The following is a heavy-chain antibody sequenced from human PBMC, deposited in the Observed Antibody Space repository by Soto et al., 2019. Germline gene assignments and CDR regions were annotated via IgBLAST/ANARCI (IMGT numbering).Heavy chain of an antibody. Sequence: GESLKISCAASGFTFSSYAMSWVRQAPGKGLEWVSAISGSGGSTYYADSVKGRFTISRDNSKNTLYLQMNSLRAEDTAVYYCAKSNCSSTSCYARAVDYYYYGMDVWGQGTTVTVSS. V-gene: IGHV3-23*01. CDR3: AKSNCSSTSCYARAVDYYYYGMDV. CDR1: GFTFSSYA. D-gene: IGHD2-2*01. CDR2: ISGSGGST. J-gene: IGHJ6*02.